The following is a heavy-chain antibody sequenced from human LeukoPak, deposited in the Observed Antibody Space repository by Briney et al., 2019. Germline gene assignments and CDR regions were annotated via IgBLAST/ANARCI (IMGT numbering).Heavy chain of an antibody. CDR1: GGSNSSSNW. CDR2: ISHSGST. Sequence: SGTLSLTCAVSGGSNSSSNWWSWVRQPPGKGLEWIGEISHSGSTNYNPSLKSRVTISVDKSKNQFSLKLISVTAADTAVYYCARAVAGTSGRFALDYWGQGILVTVSS. J-gene: IGHJ4*02. CDR3: ARAVAGTSGRFALDY. V-gene: IGHV4-4*02. D-gene: IGHD6-19*01.